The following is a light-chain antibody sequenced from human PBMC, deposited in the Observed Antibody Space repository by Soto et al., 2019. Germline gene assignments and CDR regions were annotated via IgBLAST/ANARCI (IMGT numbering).Light chain of an antibody. J-gene: IGKJ1*01. Sequence: EIVLTQSPGTLSLSPGERATLSCKASQSVSNNYLAWYQQKPGQAPSLLIFGASNRAPDIPDRFSGSGSGTDFTLTVSSLQPEDFGTYYCQQTLGTPQTFGQGTKVDIK. V-gene: IGKV3-20*01. CDR1: QSVSNNY. CDR2: GAS. CDR3: QQTLGTPQT.